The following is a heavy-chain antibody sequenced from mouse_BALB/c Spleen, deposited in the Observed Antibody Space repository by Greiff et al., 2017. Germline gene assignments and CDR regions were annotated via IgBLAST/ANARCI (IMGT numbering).Heavy chain of an antibody. V-gene: IGHV2-9*02. CDR1: GFSLTSYG. J-gene: IGHJ4*01. CDR2: IWAGGST. Sequence: QVQLKESGPGLVAPSQSLSITCTVSGFSLTSYGVHWVRQPPGKGLEWLGVIWAGGSTNYNSALMSRLSISKDNSKSQVFLKMNSLQTDDPAMYYCAGYDYYAMDYWGQGTSVTVSS. CDR3: AGYDYYAMDY.